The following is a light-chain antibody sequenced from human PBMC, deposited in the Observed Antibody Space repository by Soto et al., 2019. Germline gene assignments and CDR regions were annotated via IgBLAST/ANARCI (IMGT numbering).Light chain of an antibody. Sequence: DIQMTQSPSSLSASVGXXXTITCQASQDITXFLNWYQQKPGKAPQLLIYDASNLETGVPSRFSGSGSGTHFTFTIDSLQPEDIATYYCQQYDSLRTFGQGTKVEI. CDR1: QDITXF. V-gene: IGKV1-33*01. J-gene: IGKJ2*01. CDR2: DAS. CDR3: QQYDSLRT.